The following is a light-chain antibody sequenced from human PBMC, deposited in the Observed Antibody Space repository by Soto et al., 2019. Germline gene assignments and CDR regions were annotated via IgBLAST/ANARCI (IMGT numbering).Light chain of an antibody. V-gene: IGLV2-8*01. Sequence: QAVVTQPPSASGSPGQSVTISCTGTSSDVGGYNYVSWYQQHPGKAPKLMIYEVSKRPSGVPDRFSGSKSGNTASLTVSGLQAEDEADYYCNSYAGSNNGVFGGGTELTVL. J-gene: IGLJ3*02. CDR3: NSYAGSNNGV. CDR2: EVS. CDR1: SSDVGGYNY.